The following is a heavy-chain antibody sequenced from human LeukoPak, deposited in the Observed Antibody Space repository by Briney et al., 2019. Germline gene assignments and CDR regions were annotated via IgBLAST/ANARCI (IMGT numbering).Heavy chain of an antibody. J-gene: IGHJ4*02. CDR2: INMYTANP. D-gene: IGHD3-16*01. CDR3: ARHDNDDDFDY. V-gene: IGHV7-4-1*02. Sequence: ASVKISCKASGYTFIRYAINWLRQVPGQGLEWMGWINMYTANPAYAQGFTERFVFSLDTSVSTAYLEISNLKAEDAAVYYCARHDNDDDFDYWGQGTLVTVSS. CDR1: GYTFIRYA.